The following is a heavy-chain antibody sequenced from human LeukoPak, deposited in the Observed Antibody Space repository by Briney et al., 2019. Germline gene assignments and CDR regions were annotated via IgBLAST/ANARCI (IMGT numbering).Heavy chain of an antibody. V-gene: IGHV3-21*01. CDR3: ARVGSLWSSSWSPYYFDY. CDR2: ISSSSSYI. D-gene: IGHD6-13*01. Sequence: GGSLRLSCAASGFTFSGYSMNWVRQAPGKGLEWVSSISSSSSYIYYADSVKGRFTTSRDNAKNSLYLQMNSLRAEDTAVYYCARVGSLWSSSWSPYYFDYWGQGTLVTVSS. CDR1: GFTFSGYS. J-gene: IGHJ4*02.